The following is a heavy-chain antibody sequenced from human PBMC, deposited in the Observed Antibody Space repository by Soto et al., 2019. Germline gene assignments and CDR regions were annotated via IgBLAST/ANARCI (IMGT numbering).Heavy chain of an antibody. CDR1: GGSISSGGYS. J-gene: IGHJ6*02. V-gene: IGHV4-39*07. Sequence: SETLSLTCAVSGGSISSGGYSWSWIRQPPGKGLEWIGSIYHSGSTYYNPSLKSRVTISVDTSKNQFSLKLSSVAAADTAVYYCARDVTMVRGVISYYYYGMDVWGQGTTVTVSS. CDR2: IYHSGST. D-gene: IGHD3-10*01. CDR3: ARDVTMVRGVISYYYYGMDV.